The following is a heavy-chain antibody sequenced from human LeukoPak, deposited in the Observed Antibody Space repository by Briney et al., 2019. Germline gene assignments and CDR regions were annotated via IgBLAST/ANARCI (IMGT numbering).Heavy chain of an antibody. CDR1: GGSISSYY. V-gene: IGHV4-59*01. J-gene: IGHJ6*03. Sequence: SETLSLTCTVSGGSISSYYWSWIRQPPGKGLEWIGYIYYSGSTNYNPSLKSRVTISVDTSKNQFSLKLSSVTAADTALYYCARGGYTSYFYNMDVWGEGTTVTVSS. CDR3: ARGGYTSYFYNMDV. D-gene: IGHD5-18*01. CDR2: IYYSGST.